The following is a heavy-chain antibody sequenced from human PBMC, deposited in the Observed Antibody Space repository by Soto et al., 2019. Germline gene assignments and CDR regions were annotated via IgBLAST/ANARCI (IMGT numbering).Heavy chain of an antibody. J-gene: IGHJ5*02. CDR1: GFTVSSKY. D-gene: IGHD2-15*01. CDR3: ARELPPDL. CDR2: IWSAGLT. V-gene: IGHV3-53*01. Sequence: PGGSLRLSCAASGFTVSSKYMNWVRQAPGKGLEWVSIIWSAGLTYYADSVRGRFTIYRDISKNILFLQMNNLRAEDSAIYYCARELPPDLWGQGTLVTVSS.